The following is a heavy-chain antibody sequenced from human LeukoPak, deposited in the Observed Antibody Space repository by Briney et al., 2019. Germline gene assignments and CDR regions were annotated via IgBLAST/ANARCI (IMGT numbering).Heavy chain of an antibody. D-gene: IGHD2-15*01. CDR1: DGSISSSY. V-gene: IGHV4-59*01. CDR2: IYNSGTA. J-gene: IGHJ4*02. CDR3: AQGSCYFDY. Sequence: PFETPCLTCTVSDGSISSSYWSWVRQPPGKGLEWIGYIYNSGTAKYNPSLKSRVTISGDTSKNQFSLKLSSVTAADTAVYYCAQGSCYFDYWGQGTLDTVSS.